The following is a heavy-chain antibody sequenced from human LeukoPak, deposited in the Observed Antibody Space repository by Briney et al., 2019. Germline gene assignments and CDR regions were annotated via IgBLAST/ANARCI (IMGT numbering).Heavy chain of an antibody. Sequence: SETLSLTCTVSGASISNHYLSWIRQPPGKGLEWIGYIDNSGNTNYKSSLKTRVTIFVETTKKHFSLKLISVLAPDSTADYCSGHGTGDGHDLDYWGQGAPVTVSS. J-gene: IGHJ4*02. CDR1: GASISNHY. D-gene: IGHD3/OR15-3a*01. V-gene: IGHV4-59*08. CDR2: IDNSGNT. CDR3: SGHGTGDGHDLDY.